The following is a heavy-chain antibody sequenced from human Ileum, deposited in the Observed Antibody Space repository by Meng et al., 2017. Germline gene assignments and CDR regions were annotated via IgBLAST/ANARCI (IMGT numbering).Heavy chain of an antibody. V-gene: IGHV1-2*02. CDR1: GYTFTGYY. D-gene: IGHD5-12*01. J-gene: IGHJ4*02. CDR2: INPNSGGT. Sequence: ASVKVSCKASGYTFTGYYVHWVRQAPRQELEWMGWINPNSGGTSYPQKFQGRVTMTRETSISAAYMEVGGLESDDTAIYYCARGADIPGTAMRMFDYWGQGTLVTVSS. CDR3: ARGADIPGTAMRMFDY.